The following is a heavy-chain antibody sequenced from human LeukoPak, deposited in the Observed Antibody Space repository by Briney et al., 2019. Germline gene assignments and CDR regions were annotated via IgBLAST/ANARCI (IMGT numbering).Heavy chain of an antibody. Sequence: GESLKISCKGSGYSFTSYWIGWVRQMPGKGLEWMGIIYPGDSDTRYSPSFQGQVTISADKSISTAYLQWSSLKASDTAMYYCARHGPKHFDWLSAVSWFDPWGQGTLVTVSS. CDR2: IYPGDSDT. V-gene: IGHV5-51*01. J-gene: IGHJ5*02. D-gene: IGHD3-9*01. CDR3: ARHGPKHFDWLSAVSWFDP. CDR1: GYSFTSYW.